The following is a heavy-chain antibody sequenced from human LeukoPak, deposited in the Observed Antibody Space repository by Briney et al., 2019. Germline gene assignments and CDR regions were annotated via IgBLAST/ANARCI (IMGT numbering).Heavy chain of an antibody. CDR1: GFTFSSYA. J-gene: IGHJ4*02. Sequence: GGSLILSCAASGFTFSSYAMSWVRQAPGKGLEWVSAISGSGGSTYYADSVKGRFTISRDNSKNTLYLQMNSLRAEDTAVYYCAKDLKNYYDSSGYDYWGQGTLVTVSS. CDR2: ISGSGGST. CDR3: AKDLKNYYDSSGYDY. D-gene: IGHD3-22*01. V-gene: IGHV3-23*01.